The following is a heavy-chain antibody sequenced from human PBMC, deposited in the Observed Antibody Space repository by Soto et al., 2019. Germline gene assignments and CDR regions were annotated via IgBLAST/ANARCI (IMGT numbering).Heavy chain of an antibody. V-gene: IGHV4-31*03. CDR2: IYYSGST. J-gene: IGHJ6*03. Sequence: SDTLPLTCTVSGVSISSGGYYWRWIRPHPGKGLEWIGYIYYSGSTYYNPSLKSRVTISVDTSKNQFSLKLSSVTAADTAVYYCARVSTNTDYGSGSYFYYYYMDVWGKGTTVTVSS. CDR3: ARVSTNTDYGSGSYFYYYYMDV. CDR1: GVSISSGGYY. D-gene: IGHD3-10*01.